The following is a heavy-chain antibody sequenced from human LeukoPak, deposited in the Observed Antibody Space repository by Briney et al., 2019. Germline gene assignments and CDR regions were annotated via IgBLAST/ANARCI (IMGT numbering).Heavy chain of an antibody. V-gene: IGHV3-23*01. CDR2: ISGSGGST. CDR1: GFTFSSYA. J-gene: IGHJ6*03. CDR3: AKSVGQQQLVRRGRYYYMDV. D-gene: IGHD6-13*01. Sequence: PGGSLRLSCAASGFTFSSYAMSWVRQAPGKGLEWVSAISGSGGSTYYADSVKGRFTISRDNSKNTLYLQMNSLRAEDTAVYYCAKSVGQQQLVRRGRYYYMDVWGKGTTVTVSS.